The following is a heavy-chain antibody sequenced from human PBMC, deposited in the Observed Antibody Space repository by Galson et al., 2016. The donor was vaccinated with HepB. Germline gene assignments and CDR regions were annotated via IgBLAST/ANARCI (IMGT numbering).Heavy chain of an antibody. CDR2: ICPTGST. CDR3: ARVVVFYWYFHL. D-gene: IGHD2-15*01. J-gene: IGHJ2*01. V-gene: IGHV4-4*02. CDR1: GGSISSFKC. Sequence: LSLTCNVSGGSISSFKCLSWVRQPPGKGLEWIGEICPTGSTNYNPSLKSRVTISVDTSKNQFSLKQNSVTAADTAVYYCARVVVFYWYFHLWGRGSLVTVSS.